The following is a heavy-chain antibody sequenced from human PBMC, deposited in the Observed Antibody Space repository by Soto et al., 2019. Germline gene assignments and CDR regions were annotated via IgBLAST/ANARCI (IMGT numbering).Heavy chain of an antibody. CDR2: IYYSGST. D-gene: IGHD3-22*01. CDR1: GGSISYYY. CDR3: ARYYYDSSGYIDF. Sequence: SETLSLTCTVSGGSISYYYWSWIRQPPEKGLEWIGYIYYSGSTNYNPSLKSRVTISVDMSKNQFSLKLSSVTAADTAVYYCARYYYDSSGYIDFWGQGTLVTVSS. J-gene: IGHJ4*02. V-gene: IGHV4-59*08.